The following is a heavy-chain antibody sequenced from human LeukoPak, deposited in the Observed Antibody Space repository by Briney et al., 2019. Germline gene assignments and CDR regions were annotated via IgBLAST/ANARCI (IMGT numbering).Heavy chain of an antibody. V-gene: IGHV4-4*02. CDR1: GDSITSSHW. CDR2: IFHAGST. J-gene: IGHJ4*02. Sequence: PSETLSLTCAVSGDSITSSHWWTWIRQPPGKGLEWIGEIFHAGSTNYNSSLENRVTISVDKSKNQFSLKLTSVTAADTAVYFCARAYGDYRWFFDFWGPGILVTVSS. CDR3: ARAYGDYRWFFDF. D-gene: IGHD4-17*01.